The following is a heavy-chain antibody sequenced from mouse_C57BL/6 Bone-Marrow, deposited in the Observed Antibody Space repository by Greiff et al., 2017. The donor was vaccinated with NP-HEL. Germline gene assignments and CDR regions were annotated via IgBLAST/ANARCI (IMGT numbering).Heavy chain of an antibody. CDR2: INPSSGYT. D-gene: IGHD4-1*01. V-gene: IGHV1-4*01. Sequence: VQLQQSGAELARPGASVKMSCKASGYTFTSYTMHWVKQRPGQGLEWIGYINPSSGYTKYNQKFKDKATLTADKSSSTAYMQLSSLTSEDSAVYYCAREEPLTGDWYFDVWGTGTTVTVSS. CDR3: AREEPLTGDWYFDV. J-gene: IGHJ1*03. CDR1: GYTFTSYT.